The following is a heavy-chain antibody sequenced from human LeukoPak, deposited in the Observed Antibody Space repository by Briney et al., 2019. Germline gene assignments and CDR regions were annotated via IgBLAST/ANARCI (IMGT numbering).Heavy chain of an antibody. Sequence: GGSLRLSCAASGFTFSRYGMNWVRQAPGKGLEWVSSISASSSFIYYADSLKGRFTISRDNAKNSLYLQMNSLRAEDTAVFYCARGYCSRTSCEDFDYWGQGTLVTVSS. CDR3: ARGYCSRTSCEDFDY. CDR2: ISASSSFI. CDR1: GFTFSRYG. J-gene: IGHJ4*02. D-gene: IGHD2-2*01. V-gene: IGHV3-21*01.